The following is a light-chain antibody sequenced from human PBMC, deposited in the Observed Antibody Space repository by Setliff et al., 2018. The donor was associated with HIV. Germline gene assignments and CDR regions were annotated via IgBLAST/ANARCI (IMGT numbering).Light chain of an antibody. V-gene: IGLV2-14*03. Sequence: HSALTQPASVSGSPGQSITISCTGISSDVGTYNFVSWYQQHPGKAPKLMIYDVSNRPSGVSNRFSGSKSGNTASLTISGLQAEDEADYYCSSYTSSTPLYVFGTGTKVTVL. J-gene: IGLJ1*01. CDR2: DVS. CDR1: SSDVGTYNF. CDR3: SSYTSSTPLYV.